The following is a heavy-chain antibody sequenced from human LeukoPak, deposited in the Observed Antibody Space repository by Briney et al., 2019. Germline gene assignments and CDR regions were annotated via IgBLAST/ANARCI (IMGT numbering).Heavy chain of an antibody. Sequence: SETLSLTCAVYGGSFSGYYWSWIRQPPGKGLEWIGEINHSGSTNYNPSLKSRVTISVDTSKNQFSLKLSSVTAADTAVYYCASLGDYYGSGSYWSSLYYMDVWGKGTTVTVSS. V-gene: IGHV4-34*01. CDR1: GGSFSGYY. CDR2: INHSGST. D-gene: IGHD3-10*01. CDR3: ASLGDYYGSGSYWSSLYYMDV. J-gene: IGHJ6*03.